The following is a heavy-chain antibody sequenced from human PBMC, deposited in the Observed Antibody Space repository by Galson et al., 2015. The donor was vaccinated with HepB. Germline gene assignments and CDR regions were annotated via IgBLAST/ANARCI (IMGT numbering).Heavy chain of an antibody. J-gene: IGHJ4*02. CDR3: ARDRCSSTSCYRLKGFDY. V-gene: IGHV1-69*13. D-gene: IGHD2-2*01. CDR2: IIPIFGTA. CDR1: GYTFTSYA. Sequence: SVKVSCKASGYTFTSYAMNWVRQAPGQGLEWMGWIIPIFGTANYAQKFQGRVTITADESTSTAYMELSSLRSEDTAVYYCARDRCSSTSCYRLKGFDYWGQGTLVTVSS.